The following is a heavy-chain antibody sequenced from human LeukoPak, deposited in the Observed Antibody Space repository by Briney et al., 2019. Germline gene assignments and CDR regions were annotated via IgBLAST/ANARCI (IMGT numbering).Heavy chain of an antibody. CDR3: RSGRPRGYSGYDIDY. D-gene: IGHD5-12*01. CDR1: GFNFSSYW. J-gene: IGHJ4*02. V-gene: IGHV3-74*01. Sequence: GGSLRLSCAASGFNFSSYWMHWVRQAPGKGQVWISRINYDGTTTSYADSVKGRFTISRDNAKNTLYLQMNSLRAEDTAALYCRSGRPRGYSGYDIDYWGQGTPITVSS. CDR2: INYDGTTT.